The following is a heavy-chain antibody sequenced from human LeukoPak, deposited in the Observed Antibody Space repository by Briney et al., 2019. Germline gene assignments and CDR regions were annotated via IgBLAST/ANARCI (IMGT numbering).Heavy chain of an antibody. CDR1: GGSFSGYY. CDR3: ARIATVTTN. CDR2: INHSGST. D-gene: IGHD4-17*01. Sequence: SETLSLTCAVYGGSFSGYYWSWIRQPPGKGLEWIGEINHSGSTNYNPSLKRRVTISVDTSKNQFSLKLSSVTAATTAVYYCARIATVTTNWGQGNLVTVSS. V-gene: IGHV4-34*01. J-gene: IGHJ4*02.